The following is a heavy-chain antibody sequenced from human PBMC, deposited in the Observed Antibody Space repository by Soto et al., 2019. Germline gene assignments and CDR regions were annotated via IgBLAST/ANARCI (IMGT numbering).Heavy chain of an antibody. D-gene: IGHD3-3*01. CDR1: GGSISSSSYY. Sequence: SETLSLTCTVSGGSISSSSYYWGWIRQPPGKGLEWIGSIYYSGSTYYNPSLKSRVTISVDTSKNQFSLKLSSVTAADTAVYYCARSERFLEWTHFDYWGQGTLVTVSS. CDR3: ARSERFLEWTHFDY. V-gene: IGHV4-39*01. J-gene: IGHJ4*02. CDR2: IYYSGST.